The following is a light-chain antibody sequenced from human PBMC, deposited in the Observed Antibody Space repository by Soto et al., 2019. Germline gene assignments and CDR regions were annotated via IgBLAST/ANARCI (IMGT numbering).Light chain of an antibody. CDR3: SSYTGSSTLYV. CDR2: EVT. Sequence: QSVLTQPASVSGSPGQSITISCTGSSSDVGAYNYVCWYKQHPGKAPQLMIYEVTKRPSGVSDRFSGSKSGNTASLTISGLQAEDEADYYCSSYTGSSTLYVFGTGTKVTVL. CDR1: SSDVGAYNY. J-gene: IGLJ1*01. V-gene: IGLV2-14*01.